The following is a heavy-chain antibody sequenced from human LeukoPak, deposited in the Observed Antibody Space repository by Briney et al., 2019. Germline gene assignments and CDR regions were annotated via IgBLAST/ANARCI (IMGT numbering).Heavy chain of an antibody. V-gene: IGHV3-21*01. D-gene: IGHD1-1*01. CDR1: GFTFSGST. J-gene: IGHJ4*02. Sequence: GGSLRLSCAPSGFTFSGSTMNWVRQAPGKGLEWVSSISSSSSSIYYADSVKGLFTISRDNAKNSLYLQMNSLRAEDTAVYYWARSGYNWNDVIFFDYWGQGILVTVSS. CDR2: ISSSSSSI. CDR3: ARSGYNWNDVIFFDY.